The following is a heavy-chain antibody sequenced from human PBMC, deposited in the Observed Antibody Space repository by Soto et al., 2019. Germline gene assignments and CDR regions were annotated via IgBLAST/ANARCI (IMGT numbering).Heavy chain of an antibody. V-gene: IGHV1-46*01. CDR1: GYPFTNFY. CDR3: ARADYYGSSGYHLDY. CDR2: INPSGGST. J-gene: IGHJ4*02. D-gene: IGHD3-22*01. Sequence: QVQVAQSGAEVKRPGASVKVSCWASGYPFTNFYIHWVRQAPGQGLEWMGIINPSGGSTAYAQKFLGRVTMTRDTSTSTVYMEVSSLRSEYTAVYYCARADYYGSSGYHLDYWGQGTLVTVSS.